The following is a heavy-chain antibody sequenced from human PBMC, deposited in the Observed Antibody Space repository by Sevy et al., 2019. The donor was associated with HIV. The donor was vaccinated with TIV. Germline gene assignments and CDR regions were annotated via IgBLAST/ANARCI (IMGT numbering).Heavy chain of an antibody. V-gene: IGHV1-2*02. D-gene: IGHD3-3*01. J-gene: IGHJ5*02. CDR3: ARDVYRFLKWGLDP. CDR1: GYTLTAFY. CDR2: INPNSGGS. Sequence: ASVKVSCKASGYTLTAFYIHWIRQAPGQGLEWMGWINPNSGGSKYAQRFQGRVTMTRNTSIGTVYMQLSSLTSDDTAVYYCARDVYRFLKWGLDPWGQGTLVTVSS.